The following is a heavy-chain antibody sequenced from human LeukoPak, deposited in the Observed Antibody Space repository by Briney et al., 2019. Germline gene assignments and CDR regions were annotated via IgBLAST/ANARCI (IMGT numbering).Heavy chain of an antibody. D-gene: IGHD2-15*01. J-gene: IGHJ4*02. CDR1: GYTFTGYY. V-gene: IGHV1-2*02. Sequence: ASVKVSCKASGYTFTGYYMHWVRQAPGQGLEWMGWINPNSGGTNYAQKFQGGVTMTRDTSISTAYMELSRLRSDDTAVYYCARSSRRVVAACDYWGQGTLVTVSS. CDR2: INPNSGGT. CDR3: ARSSRRVVAACDY.